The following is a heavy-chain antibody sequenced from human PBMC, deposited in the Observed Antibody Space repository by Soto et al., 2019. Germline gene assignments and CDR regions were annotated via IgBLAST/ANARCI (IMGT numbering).Heavy chain of an antibody. CDR2: ISGSGGST. D-gene: IGHD3-16*01. CDR3: AKDPPMITFGGVIPFDY. V-gene: IGHV3-23*01. Sequence: GGSLRLSCAASGFTFSSYAMSWVRQAPGKGLEWVSAISGSGGSTYYADSVKGRFTISRDNSKNTLYLQMNSLRAEDTAVYYCAKDPPMITFGGVIPFDYWGQGTLVTVSS. J-gene: IGHJ4*02. CDR1: GFTFSSYA.